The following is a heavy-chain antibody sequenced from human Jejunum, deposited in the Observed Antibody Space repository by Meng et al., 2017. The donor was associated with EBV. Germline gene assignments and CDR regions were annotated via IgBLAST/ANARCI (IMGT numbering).Heavy chain of an antibody. Sequence: QVHLRAVGAGLLKPAATLPRTLEVSGGSFGRYFGTLIRQAPGKGLEWSGEINQVGSTNYNPSLKSRVTISVDTSNSQFALKVTSVTAADTAVYYCARSGAIIGVQGAPDYWGQGTLVTVSS. J-gene: IGHJ4*02. D-gene: IGHD3-3*01. CDR2: INQVGST. CDR1: GGSFGRYF. V-gene: IGHV4-34*02. CDR3: ARSGAIIGVQGAPDY.